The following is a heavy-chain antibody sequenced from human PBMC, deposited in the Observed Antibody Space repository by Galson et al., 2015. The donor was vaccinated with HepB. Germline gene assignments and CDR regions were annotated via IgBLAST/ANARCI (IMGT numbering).Heavy chain of an antibody. CDR3: AKTGSPGSYYRSKFDC. D-gene: IGHD3-10*01. CDR1: GFTFDEYA. CDR2: ISWNSDTT. V-gene: IGHV3-9*01. J-gene: IGHJ4*02. Sequence: SLRLSCAASGFTFDEYAMHWVRQAPGKGLEWVSGISWNSDTTGYADSVKGRFSISRDNAKNSLFLQMNSLRPEDTALYYCAKTGSPGSYYRSKFDCWGQGTLVTVSS.